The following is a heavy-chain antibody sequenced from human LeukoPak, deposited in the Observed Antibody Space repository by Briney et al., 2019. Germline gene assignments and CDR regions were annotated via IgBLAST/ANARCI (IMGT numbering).Heavy chain of an antibody. Sequence: ASVKVSCKASGYTFTGYYMHWVQQAPGQGLEWMGWINPNSGGTNYAQKFQGRVTMTRDTSISTAYMELSRLRSDDTAVYYCAREGTAMDWGDYYYYMDVWGKGTTVTVSS. CDR1: GYTFTGYY. V-gene: IGHV1-2*02. D-gene: IGHD5-18*01. CDR3: AREGTAMDWGDYYYYMDV. CDR2: INPNSGGT. J-gene: IGHJ6*03.